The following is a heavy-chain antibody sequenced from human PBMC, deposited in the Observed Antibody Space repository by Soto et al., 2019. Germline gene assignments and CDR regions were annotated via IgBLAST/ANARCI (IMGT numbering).Heavy chain of an antibody. J-gene: IGHJ5*02. CDR1: GGTFSSYA. CDR3: ARDRMVRVIGWFDP. CDR2: IIPIFGTA. V-gene: IGHV1-69*13. D-gene: IGHD3-10*01. Sequence: SVKVSCKASGGTFSSYAISWVRQAPGQGLEWMGGIIPIFGTANYAQKFQGRVTITADESTSTAYMELSSLRSEDTAVYYCARDRMVRVIGWFDPWGQGTLVTVYS.